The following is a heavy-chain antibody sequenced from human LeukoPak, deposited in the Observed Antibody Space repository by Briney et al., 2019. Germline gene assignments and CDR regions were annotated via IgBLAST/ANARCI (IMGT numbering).Heavy chain of an antibody. Sequence: GASVKVSCKASGYTFTSYDINWVRQATGQGLEWMGWMNPNSGNTGYAQKFQGRVTMTRNTSISTADMELYSMRSEDTAVYYCARGPDSSGWYRVRYYFYMDVWGKGTTVSVSS. CDR1: GYTFTSYD. D-gene: IGHD6-19*01. J-gene: IGHJ6*03. CDR3: ARGPDSSGWYRVRYYFYMDV. CDR2: MNPNSGNT. V-gene: IGHV1-8*01.